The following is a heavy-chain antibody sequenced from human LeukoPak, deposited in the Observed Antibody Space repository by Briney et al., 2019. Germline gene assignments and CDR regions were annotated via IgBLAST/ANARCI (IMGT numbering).Heavy chain of an antibody. V-gene: IGHV4-39*02. D-gene: IGHD2/OR15-2a*01. CDR3: ARGYSNTYYFDY. CDR2: IYYSGST. CDR1: GGSISSSSYY. J-gene: IGHJ4*02. Sequence: SETLSLTCTVSGGSISSSSYYWGWIRQPPGKGLEWIGSIYYSGSTYYNPSLKSRVTISVDTSKNHFSLKLSSVTAADTAVYYCARGYSNTYYFDYWGQGTLVTVSS.